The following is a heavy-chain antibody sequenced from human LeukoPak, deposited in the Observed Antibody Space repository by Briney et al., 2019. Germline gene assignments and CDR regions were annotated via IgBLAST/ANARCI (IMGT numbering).Heavy chain of an antibody. V-gene: IGHV3-48*03. CDR3: ARVYSGSWYFDL. CDR2: ISRSGRTI. D-gene: IGHD5-12*01. CDR1: GFTLSGYE. J-gene: IGHJ2*01. Sequence: PGGSLRLSCAASGFTLSGYEMNWVRQAPGKGLEWVSYISRSGRTIYDADSVKGRFTISRDNAKNSLYLQMNSLRAEDTAVYYCARVYSGSWYFDLGGRGTLVTVSS.